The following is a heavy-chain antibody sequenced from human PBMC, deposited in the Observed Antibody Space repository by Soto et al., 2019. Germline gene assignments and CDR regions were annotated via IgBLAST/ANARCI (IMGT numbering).Heavy chain of an antibody. J-gene: IGHJ6*03. D-gene: IGHD3-16*01. CDR1: GGSISSYY. CDR3: ARVMGVMPPYYYYYNMAV. V-gene: IGHV4-59*01. Sequence: SETLSLTCTVSGGSISSYYWSWIRQPPGKGLEWIGYIYYSGSTNYNPSIKSRVTISVDTSKNQFSPKLSSVTAADTAVFYCARVMGVMPPYYYYYNMAVGGKGTTVTFS. CDR2: IYYSGST.